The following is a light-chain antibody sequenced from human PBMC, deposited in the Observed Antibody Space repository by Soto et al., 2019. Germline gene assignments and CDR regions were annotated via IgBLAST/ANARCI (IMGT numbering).Light chain of an antibody. CDR3: QQYYSSPLP. CDR2: WAS. J-gene: IGKJ4*01. Sequence: IVMTQSPNSLAVSLGERATINCKSSQSFLCSSNNKNYLAWYQQKPGQPPKLLIYWASTRESGVPDRFSGSGSGTDFTLTISSLQAEDVAAYYCQQYYSSPLPFGGGTKVDI. V-gene: IGKV4-1*01. CDR1: QSFLCSSNNKNY.